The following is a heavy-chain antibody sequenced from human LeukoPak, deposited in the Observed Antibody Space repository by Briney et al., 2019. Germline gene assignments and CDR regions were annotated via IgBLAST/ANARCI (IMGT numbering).Heavy chain of an antibody. J-gene: IGHJ5*02. CDR2: IYTSGST. Sequence: SETLSLTCTVSGGSISSRNYYWSWIRQPAGKGLEWIGRIYTSGSTNYNPSLKSRVTISVDTSKNQFSLKLSSVTAADTAVYYCARLRVRGEAFDPWGQGTLVTVSS. CDR3: ARLRVRGEAFDP. D-gene: IGHD3-10*01. V-gene: IGHV4-61*02. CDR1: GGSISSRNYY.